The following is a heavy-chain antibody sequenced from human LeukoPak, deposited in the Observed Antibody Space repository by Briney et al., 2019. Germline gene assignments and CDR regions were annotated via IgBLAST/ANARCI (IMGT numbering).Heavy chain of an antibody. CDR1: GYTFTSYG. CDR3: ARDGDRYDSSGYYGAFDI. Sequence: ASVKVSCKASGYTFTSYGISWVRQAPGQGLEWMGWISAYNGNTNYAQKLQGRVTMTADTSTSTAYMELRSLRSDDTAVYYCARDGDRYDSSGYYGAFDIWGQGTMVTVSS. V-gene: IGHV1-18*01. D-gene: IGHD3-22*01. CDR2: ISAYNGNT. J-gene: IGHJ3*02.